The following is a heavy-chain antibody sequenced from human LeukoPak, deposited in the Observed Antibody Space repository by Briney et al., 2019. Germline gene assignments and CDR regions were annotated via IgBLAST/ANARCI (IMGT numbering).Heavy chain of an antibody. CDR2: IIPIFGTA. CDR1: GYTFTNYY. V-gene: IGHV1-69*13. D-gene: IGHD5-18*01. J-gene: IGHJ6*03. Sequence: ASVKVSCKASGYTFTNYYIHWVRQAPGQGLEWMGGIIPIFGTANYAQKFQGRVAITADESTSTAYMELYSLRSEDTAVYFCARDRGYSYAKKSSNYYYMDVWGKGTTVTISS. CDR3: ARDRGYSYAKKSSNYYYMDV.